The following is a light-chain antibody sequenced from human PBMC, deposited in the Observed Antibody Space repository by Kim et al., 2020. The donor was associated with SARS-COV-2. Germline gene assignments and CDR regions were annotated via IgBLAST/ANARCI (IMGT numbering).Light chain of an antibody. V-gene: IGKV4-1*01. CDR3: QQYYSSPRT. J-gene: IGKJ1*01. CDR1: QSVLYSSNNKTY. CDR2: WAS. Sequence: DIVMTQSPDSLAVSLGARATINCKSSQSVLYSSNNKTYLAWYQQKPGQPPKLLIYWASTRESGVPDRFSGSGSGTDFTLTISSLQAEDVASYYCQQYYSSPRTFGQGTKVDIK.